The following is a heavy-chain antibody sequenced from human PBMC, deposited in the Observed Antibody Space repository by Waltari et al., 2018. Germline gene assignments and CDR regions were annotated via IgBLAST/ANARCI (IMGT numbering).Heavy chain of an antibody. D-gene: IGHD3-10*01. J-gene: IGHJ6*02. Sequence: QVQLVQSGAEVTKPGASVKVSCKASGYTFTSYSMHWVRQAPGQGLEWMGIINPSGGSTSYAQKFQGRVTMTRDTSTSTVYMELSSLRSEDTAVYYCARDPGTYGGTYYYYYGMDVWGQGTTVTVSS. CDR3: ARDPGTYGGTYYYYYGMDV. CDR1: GYTFTSYS. V-gene: IGHV1-46*01. CDR2: INPSGGST.